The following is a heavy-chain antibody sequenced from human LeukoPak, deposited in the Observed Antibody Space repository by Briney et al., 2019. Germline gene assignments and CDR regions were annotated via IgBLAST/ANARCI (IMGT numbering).Heavy chain of an antibody. V-gene: IGHV3-21*01. Sequence: GGSLRLSCAASGFTFSIYNMNWVRQAPGKGLEWVSSISSSSSYIYYADSVKGRFTISRDNAKNSLYLQTNSLRAEDTAVYYCARLTTTVTTPFDYWGQGTLVTVSS. CDR3: ARLTTTVTTPFDY. CDR2: ISSSSSYI. D-gene: IGHD4-17*01. J-gene: IGHJ4*02. CDR1: GFTFSIYN.